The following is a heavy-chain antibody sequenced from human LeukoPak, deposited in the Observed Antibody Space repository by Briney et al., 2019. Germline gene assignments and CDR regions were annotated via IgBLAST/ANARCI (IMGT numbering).Heavy chain of an antibody. CDR1: GFIVSSNY. CDR3: ARVVPGADFDY. J-gene: IGHJ4*02. V-gene: IGHV3-53*01. Sequence: GGSLRLSCAASGFIVSSNYMSWVRQAPGKGLEWVSIIYGGGDTYYAESVKGRFTISRDNSKNTLYLQMNSLRAEGTAVYLCARVVPGADFDYWGQGTLVTVSS. CDR2: IYGGGDT. D-gene: IGHD2-8*01.